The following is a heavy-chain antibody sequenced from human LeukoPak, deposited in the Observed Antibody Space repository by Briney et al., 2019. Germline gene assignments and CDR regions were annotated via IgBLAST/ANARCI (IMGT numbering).Heavy chain of an antibody. CDR2: IYNSGST. Sequence: SETLSLTCTVSGGSISSYYCGWIRQPPGKGLEWIGYIYNSGSTNYNPSLKSRVTISEDTSKNQFSLKVNSVTAADTAVYYCAKVGRDGYPTKWGQGTLVTVSS. D-gene: IGHD5-24*01. CDR1: GGSISSYY. J-gene: IGHJ1*01. CDR3: AKVGRDGYPTK. V-gene: IGHV4-59*01.